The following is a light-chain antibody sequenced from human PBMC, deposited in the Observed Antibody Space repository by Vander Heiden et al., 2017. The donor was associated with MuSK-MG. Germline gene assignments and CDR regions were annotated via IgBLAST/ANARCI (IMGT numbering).Light chain of an antibody. CDR3: QQANSFPHA. V-gene: IGKV1-12*01. J-gene: IGKJ2*01. CDR2: AAS. CDR1: QDINSW. Sequence: DLQMTQSPSSVSASVGDRVTITCRAIQDINSWLAWYQQKPGKAPKLLIYAASSLQSGVPSRFSGSGSGTDFTLTTNSLQPEDFATYYCQQANSFPHAFGQGTKLEIK.